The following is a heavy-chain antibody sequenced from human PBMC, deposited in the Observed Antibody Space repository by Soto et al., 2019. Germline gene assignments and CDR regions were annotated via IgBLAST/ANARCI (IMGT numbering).Heavy chain of an antibody. CDR1: GGSISSSNR. D-gene: IGHD3-10*01. Sequence: PSETLSLTCAVSGGSISSSNRWSWVRQPPGKGLEWIGEIYHSGSTNYNPSLKSRVTISVDKSKNQFSLKLSSVTAADTAVYYCASVGDYYYYVRDVGGQGTTVTVSS. V-gene: IGHV4-4*02. CDR2: IYHSGST. J-gene: IGHJ6*02. CDR3: ASVGDYYYYVRDV.